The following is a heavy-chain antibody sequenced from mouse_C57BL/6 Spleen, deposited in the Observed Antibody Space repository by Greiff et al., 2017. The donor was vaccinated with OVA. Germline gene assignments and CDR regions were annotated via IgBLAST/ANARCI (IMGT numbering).Heavy chain of an antibody. D-gene: IGHD2-4*01. CDR3: ASPLYYDYDGAMDY. J-gene: IGHJ4*01. CDR1: GYSFTGYY. Sequence: EVQLQQSGPELVKPGASVKISCKASGYSFTGYYMNWVKQSPEKSLEWIGEINPSTGGTTYNQKFKAKATLTVDKSSSTAYMQLKSLTSEDSAVYYCASPLYYDYDGAMDYWGQGTSVTVSS. CDR2: INPSTGGT. V-gene: IGHV1-42*01.